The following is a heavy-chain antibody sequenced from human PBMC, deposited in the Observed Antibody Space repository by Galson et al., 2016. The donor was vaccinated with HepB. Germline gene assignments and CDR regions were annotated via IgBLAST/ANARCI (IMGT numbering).Heavy chain of an antibody. Sequence: SLRLSCAGSGFTFSDYYTTWIRQAPGKGPEWVSYISRSTKVTYYRDSVKGRFTISRDDAKNSLFLQMDSLRVEDTAVYYCVRPMVRGLYGMDVWGQGTTVIVSS. D-gene: IGHD3-10*01. CDR2: ISRSTKVT. V-gene: IGHV3-11*01. CDR3: VRPMVRGLYGMDV. J-gene: IGHJ6*02. CDR1: GFTFSDYY.